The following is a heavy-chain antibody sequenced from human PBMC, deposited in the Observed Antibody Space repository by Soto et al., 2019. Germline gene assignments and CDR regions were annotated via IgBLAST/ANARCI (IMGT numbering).Heavy chain of an antibody. CDR1: DFAFTNAW. Sequence: GGSLRLSCAASDFAFTNAWINWVRQAPGKGLEWVGRIKSKTHGGTTDFAAPVKGRFAISREDSKNMVYLQMNSLKTEDTAVYYCTTSPYCSGGSCYINYYYYGMDVWGQGTTVTVSS. CDR3: TTSPYCSGGSCYINYYYYGMDV. D-gene: IGHD2-15*01. J-gene: IGHJ6*02. CDR2: IKSKTHGGTT. V-gene: IGHV3-15*07.